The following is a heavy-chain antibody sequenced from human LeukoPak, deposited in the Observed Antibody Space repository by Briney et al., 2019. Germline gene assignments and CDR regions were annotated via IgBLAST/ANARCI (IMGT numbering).Heavy chain of an antibody. Sequence: ASVKVSCKASGCTFSSYTISWVRQAPGQGLEWIGRIIPILGIANYAQKFQGRVTITADKSTSTAYMELSSLRSEDTAVYYCARAAVAGREVFAYWGQGTLVTVSS. CDR3: ARAAVAGREVFAY. D-gene: IGHD6-19*01. CDR2: IIPILGIA. V-gene: IGHV1-69*02. J-gene: IGHJ4*02. CDR1: GCTFSSYT.